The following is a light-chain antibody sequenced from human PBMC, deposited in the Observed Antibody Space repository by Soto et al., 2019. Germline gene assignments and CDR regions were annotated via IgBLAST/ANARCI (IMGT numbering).Light chain of an antibody. CDR3: TSYSTTGSYV. J-gene: IGLJ1*01. Sequence: QSVLTQPASVSGSPGQSITISCTGTSSDIGAYNYVSWYQQHPGKAPKLMIYDVSNRTSGLSNRFSGSKSGNTASLTISGLQAEDEGDYYCTSYSTTGSYVFGAGTQLTVL. V-gene: IGLV2-14*01. CDR2: DVS. CDR1: SSDIGAYNY.